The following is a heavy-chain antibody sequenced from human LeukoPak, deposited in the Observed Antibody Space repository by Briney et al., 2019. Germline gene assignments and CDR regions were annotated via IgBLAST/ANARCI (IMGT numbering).Heavy chain of an antibody. CDR3: AKDAYFDWLFDY. Sequence: PGGSLRLSCAASGFTFSSYSMNWVRQAPGKGLEWVSSISSSSSYIYYADSVKGRFTISRDNAKNSLYLQMNSLRAEDTAVYYCAKDAYFDWLFDYWGQGTLVTVSS. V-gene: IGHV3-21*01. CDR1: GFTFSSYS. J-gene: IGHJ4*02. D-gene: IGHD3-9*01. CDR2: ISSSSSYI.